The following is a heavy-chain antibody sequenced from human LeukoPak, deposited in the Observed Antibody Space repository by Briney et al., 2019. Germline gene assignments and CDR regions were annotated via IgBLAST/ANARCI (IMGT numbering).Heavy chain of an antibody. Sequence: SETLSLTCTVSGYSISSGYYWGWIRQIPGKGLEWIGGGFHDGDTHYNPSLKSRVTISLDTSKNQVSLRLSSVIAADTALYYCARDSSRDLAFDVWGQGTMVTVSS. J-gene: IGHJ3*01. CDR3: ARDSSRDLAFDV. D-gene: IGHD6-13*01. V-gene: IGHV4-38-2*02. CDR2: GFHDGDT. CDR1: GYSISSGYY.